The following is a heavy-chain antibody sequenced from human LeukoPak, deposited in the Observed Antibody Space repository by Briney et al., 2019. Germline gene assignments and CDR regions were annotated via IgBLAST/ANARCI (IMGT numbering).Heavy chain of an antibody. CDR3: ARGRRTSNYVWGSYRYYFDY. D-gene: IGHD3-16*02. V-gene: IGHV4-34*01. CDR2: INHSGST. CDR1: GGSFSGYY. Sequence: PSETLSLTCTVSGGSFSGYYWSWFRQPPGKGLGWIGEINHSGSTNYNPSLKSRVTISVDTSKNQFSLKLSSVTAADTAVYYCARGRRTSNYVWGSYRYYFDYWGQGTLVTVSS. J-gene: IGHJ4*02.